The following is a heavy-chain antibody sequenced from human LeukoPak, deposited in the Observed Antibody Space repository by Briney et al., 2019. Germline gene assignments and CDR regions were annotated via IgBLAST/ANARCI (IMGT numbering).Heavy chain of an antibody. CDR1: GYTFTSYG. Sequence: GASVKVSCKASGYTFTSYGISWVRQAPGQGLEWMGWISAYNGNTNYAQKLQGRVTMTTDTSTSTAYMELRSLRSDDTAVYYCARVRGFESTAPLGYWGQGTLVTVSS. CDR3: ARVRGFESTAPLGY. J-gene: IGHJ4*02. CDR2: ISAYNGNT. D-gene: IGHD6-25*01. V-gene: IGHV1-18*01.